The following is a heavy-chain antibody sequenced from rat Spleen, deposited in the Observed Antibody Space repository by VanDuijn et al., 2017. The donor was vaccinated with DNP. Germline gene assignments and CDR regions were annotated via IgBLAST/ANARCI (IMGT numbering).Heavy chain of an antibody. V-gene: IGHV5-31*01. CDR3: AGRPPPTRGPFDY. CDR1: GFIFSNYW. Sequence: EVQLVESGGGLVQPGRSLKLSCAASGFIFSNYWMTWIRQAPGKGLEWVASISSTGDNTYYSDSVKGRFTISRDNAKSTLYLQMDSLRSEDTATYYCAGRPPPTRGPFDYWGQGVTVTVSS. J-gene: IGHJ2*01. CDR2: ISSTGDNT. D-gene: IGHD1-4*01.